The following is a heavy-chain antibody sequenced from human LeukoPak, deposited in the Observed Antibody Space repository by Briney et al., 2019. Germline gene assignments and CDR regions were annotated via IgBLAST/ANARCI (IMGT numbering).Heavy chain of an antibody. CDR1: GFLFSTYS. CDR3: ARDRRQTLPD. CDR2: ISSSSSTI. Sequence: GGSLRLSCAASGFLFSTYSMNWVRQAPGKGLEWISYISSSSSTIYYADSVRGRFTISRDNAKDSLYLQMNSLGAEDTAVYYCARDRRQTLPDWGQGTLVTVSS. V-gene: IGHV3-48*01. J-gene: IGHJ4*02.